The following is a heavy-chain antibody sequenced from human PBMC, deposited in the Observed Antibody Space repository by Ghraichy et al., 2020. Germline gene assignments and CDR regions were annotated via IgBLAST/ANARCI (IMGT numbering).Heavy chain of an antibody. CDR3: TKDRYYDFWSGYYPGDF. D-gene: IGHD3-3*01. V-gene: IGHV3-23*01. J-gene: IGHJ4*02. CDR1: GFTFTNYA. Sequence: GESLNISCAASGFTFTNYAMSWVRQAPGKGLEWVSGISGSGGSIYYADSVKGRFTISRDSSKNTLYLQMNSLRAEDTAVYYCTKDRYYDFWSGYYPGDFWGQGTLVTVSS. CDR2: ISGSGGSI.